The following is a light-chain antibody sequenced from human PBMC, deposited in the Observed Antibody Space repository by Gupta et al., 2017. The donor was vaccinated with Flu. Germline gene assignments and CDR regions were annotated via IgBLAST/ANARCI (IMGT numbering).Light chain of an antibody. V-gene: IGKV3-15*01. CDR3: QQYNNPRT. CDR2: DIS. Sequence: EIVMTQSPVTLSVSPGERATLSCRASQSVSSNLAWYQQKPGQTPRLLIYDISTRVTGVPARFSGSGSGTEFTLTISSLQSEDFAVYYCQQYNNPRTFGPGTKVDFK. CDR1: QSVSSN. J-gene: IGKJ3*01.